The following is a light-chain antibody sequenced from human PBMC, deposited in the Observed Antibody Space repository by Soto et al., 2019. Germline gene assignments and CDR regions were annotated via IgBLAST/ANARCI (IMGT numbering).Light chain of an antibody. V-gene: IGKV1-33*01. J-gene: IGKJ2*01. Sequence: DIQMTQSPSSLSASVGDRVTITCQASQDISNYLNWYQQKPGKAPKLLIYDASNLETGVPSRFSGSESGPDFTFTISSLQPEDIATYYCQQYANRPPYTFGQSTNLEIK. CDR3: QQYANRPPYT. CDR1: QDISNY. CDR2: DAS.